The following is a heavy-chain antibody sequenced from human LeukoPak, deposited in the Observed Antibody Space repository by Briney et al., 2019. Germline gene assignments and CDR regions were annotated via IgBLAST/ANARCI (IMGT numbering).Heavy chain of an antibody. J-gene: IGHJ4*02. CDR1: GFTLSSYA. CDR3: ANHRYVEYYFDY. CDR2: ISGSGCST. Sequence: GGSLRLSCAASGFTLSSYAMSWVRQAPAKGLEWVSAISGSGCSTYYADSVKGRFTISRDNSKNTLYLQMNSLRAEDTAVYYCANHRYVEYYFDYWGQGTLVTVSS. D-gene: IGHD3-3*01. V-gene: IGHV3-23*01.